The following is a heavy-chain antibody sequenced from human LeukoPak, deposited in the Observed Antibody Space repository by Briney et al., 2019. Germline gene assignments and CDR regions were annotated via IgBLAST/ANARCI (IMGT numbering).Heavy chain of an antibody. J-gene: IGHJ4*02. V-gene: IGHV4-59*08. CDR1: GDSISPYY. D-gene: IGHD2-21*01. CDR3: ARHVAPDKDYFDY. Sequence: SETLSLTCTVSGDSISPYYWSRIRQPPGKGLQWIGYICYSGSTNYNPSLKSRVTMSVDTPKNQFSLKFSSVTATDTAMYYCARHVAPDKDYFDYWGQGTLVTVSS. CDR2: ICYSGST.